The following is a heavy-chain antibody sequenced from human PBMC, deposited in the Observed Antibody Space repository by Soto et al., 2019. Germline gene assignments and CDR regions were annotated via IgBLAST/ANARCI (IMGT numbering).Heavy chain of an antibody. CDR3: ARVDYGDYAGGYCGMDV. D-gene: IGHD4-17*01. V-gene: IGHV1-8*01. J-gene: IGHJ6*02. CDR1: GYTFTSYD. CDR2: MNPNSGNT. Sequence: ASVKVSCKASGYTFTSYDINWVRQATGQGLEWMGWMNPNSGNTGYAQKFQGRVTMTRNTSISTAYMELSSLRSEDTAVYYCARVDYGDYAGGYCGMDVWGQGTTVTVSS.